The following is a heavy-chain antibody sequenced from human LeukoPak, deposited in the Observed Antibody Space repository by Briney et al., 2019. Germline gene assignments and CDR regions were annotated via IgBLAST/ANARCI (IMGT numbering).Heavy chain of an antibody. CDR2: VSSSGSTI. D-gene: IGHD3-10*01. CDR1: GFTFSSYE. J-gene: IGHJ4*02. Sequence: PGGSLRLSCAASGFTFSSYEMNWVRQAPGKGLEWISYVSSSGSTIYYAESVKGRFTISRDNAKNSVFLQMNSLRADDTAVYYCARIAQRSSSGLDYWGQGTLVTVSS. V-gene: IGHV3-48*03. CDR3: ARIAQRSSSGLDY.